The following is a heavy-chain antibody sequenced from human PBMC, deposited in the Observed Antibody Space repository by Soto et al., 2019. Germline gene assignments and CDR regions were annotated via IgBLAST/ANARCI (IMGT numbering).Heavy chain of an antibody. CDR1: GFTFTNYA. D-gene: IGHD3-16*01. V-gene: IGHV3-23*01. J-gene: IGHJ4*02. CDR2: VRGSGSLT. Sequence: VQLLESGGGLVQPGGSLRLSCAASGFTFTNYAMSWVRQAPGKGLDWVSAVRGSGSLTYYADSVKGRFTISRDNSKNTLFLQMNSLRAEDTAIYYCAKDSIKGAYGYWGQGTLVIVSS. CDR3: AKDSIKGAYGY.